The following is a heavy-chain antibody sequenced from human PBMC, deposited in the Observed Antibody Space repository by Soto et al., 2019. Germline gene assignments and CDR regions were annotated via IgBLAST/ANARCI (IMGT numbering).Heavy chain of an antibody. D-gene: IGHD2-21*01. V-gene: IGHV4-61*01. J-gene: IGHJ4*02. CDR2: IYYSGST. CDR1: GGSVSSGSYY. CDR3: TRGGDPYKTGH. Sequence: SETLSLTCTVSGGSVSSGSYYWTWIRHPPGKGLEWIGYIYYSGSTNYNPSLKSRVTISVDTSKNQFSLKLTSANTADTAIYYCTRGGDPYKTGHWGQGTLVTVSS.